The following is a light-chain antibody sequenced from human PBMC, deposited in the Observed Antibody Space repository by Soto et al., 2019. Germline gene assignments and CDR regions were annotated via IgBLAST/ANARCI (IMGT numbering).Light chain of an antibody. CDR3: SSYTSSTTLGV. CDR1: SSNVGGFSY. J-gene: IGLJ3*02. V-gene: IGLV2-14*01. CDR2: DVS. Sequence: QSALTQPASVSGSPGQSITISCIGTSSNVGGFSYVSWYQQHPGKAPKLMIYDVSNRPSGVSNRFSGSKSGNTASLTISGLQAEDEAHYYCSSYTSSTTLGVFGGGTKLTVL.